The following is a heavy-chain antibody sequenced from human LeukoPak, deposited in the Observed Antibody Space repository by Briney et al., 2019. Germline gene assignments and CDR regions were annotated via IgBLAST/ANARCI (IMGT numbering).Heavy chain of an antibody. Sequence: VASVKVSCKASGYTFTRYYVHWVRQAPGQGLEWMGIINPTGGSTSYAQKFQGRVTMTRDMSTSTVYMQLSSLRSEDTAVYYCARDHQYGDYDGTFDYWGQGTLVTVSS. D-gene: IGHD4-17*01. CDR2: INPTGGST. CDR1: GYTFTRYY. J-gene: IGHJ4*02. CDR3: ARDHQYGDYDGTFDY. V-gene: IGHV1-46*01.